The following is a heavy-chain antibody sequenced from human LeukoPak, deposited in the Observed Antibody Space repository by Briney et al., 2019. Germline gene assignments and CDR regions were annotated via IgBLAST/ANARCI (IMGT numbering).Heavy chain of an antibody. J-gene: IGHJ4*02. V-gene: IGHV4-59*08. Sequence: PSETLSLTCTVSGGSISSYYWSWIRQSPGKGLEWIGYIYYSGSTNYNPSLKSRVTISVDTSMNQFSLKLSSVTAADTAVYYCARRYGDYRKGYFDYWGQGTLVTVSS. CDR3: ARRYGDYRKGYFDY. CDR1: GGSISSYY. CDR2: IYYSGST. D-gene: IGHD4-17*01.